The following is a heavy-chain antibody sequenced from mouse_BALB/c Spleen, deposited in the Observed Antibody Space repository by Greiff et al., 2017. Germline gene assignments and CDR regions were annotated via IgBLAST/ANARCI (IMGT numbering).Heavy chain of an antibody. CDR2: ILPGSGST. Sequence: QVQLQQSGAELMKPGASVKISCKATGYTFSSYWIEWVKQRPGHGLEWIGEILPGSGSTNYNEKFKGKATFTADTSSNTAYMQLSSLTSEDSAVYYCARHRRANYAMDYWGQGTSVTVSS. V-gene: IGHV1-9*01. CDR1: GYTFSSYW. J-gene: IGHJ4*01. D-gene: IGHD3-1*01. CDR3: ARHRRANYAMDY.